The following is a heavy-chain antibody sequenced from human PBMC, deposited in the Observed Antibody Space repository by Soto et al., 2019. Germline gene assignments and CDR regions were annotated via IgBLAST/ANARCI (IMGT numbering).Heavy chain of an antibody. Sequence: QITLKESGPTLVKPTQTLTLTCTFSGFSLTTDRVGVGWVRQPPGEALEWLAVIYWDDSKTYRPSLESRLTITKDTSKNLVALTMPNMDSVDTATYYCAHAYGGRSLYWGQGTLVTVSS. D-gene: IGHD1-26*01. CDR2: IYWDDSK. J-gene: IGHJ4*02. CDR1: GFSLTTDRVG. CDR3: AHAYGGRSLY. V-gene: IGHV2-5*02.